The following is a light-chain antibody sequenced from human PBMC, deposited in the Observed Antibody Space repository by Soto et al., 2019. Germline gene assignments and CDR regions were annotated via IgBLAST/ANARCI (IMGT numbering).Light chain of an antibody. J-gene: IGKJ1*01. V-gene: IGKV1-39*01. CDR1: QSISNY. CDR3: QQSFSPLWT. Sequence: DIQMTPSPSSLSASVVDIVTITCRASQSISNYLNWYQQKPGKAPKLLIYAASSMQSGVPSRFSGSGSETDFTLTISSLQPDDSATYYCQQSFSPLWTFGQGTKVEV. CDR2: AAS.